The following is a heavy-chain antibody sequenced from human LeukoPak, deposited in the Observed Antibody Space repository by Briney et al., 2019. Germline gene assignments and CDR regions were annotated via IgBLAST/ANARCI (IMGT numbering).Heavy chain of an antibody. CDR2: IYYSGST. V-gene: IGHV4-59*01. Sequence: SETLSLTCTVSGGSISFYYWSWIRQPPGKGLQWIGYIYYSGSTIYNPSLKSRVTISVDTSKNQFTLKLSSVTAADTAVYYCARGRYGWLPFDYWGQGTLVTVSS. CDR1: GGSISFYY. CDR3: ARGRYGWLPFDY. J-gene: IGHJ4*02. D-gene: IGHD3-16*01.